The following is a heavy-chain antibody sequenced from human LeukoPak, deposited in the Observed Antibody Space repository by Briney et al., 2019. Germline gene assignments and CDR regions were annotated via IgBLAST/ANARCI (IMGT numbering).Heavy chain of an antibody. V-gene: IGHV4-59*01. CDR2: IYYSGST. Sequence: PSETLSLTCTVSGGSISSYYWSWIRQPPGKGLEWIGYIYYSGSTNYNPSLKSRVTISVDTSKNQFSLKLSSVTAADTAVYYCARVRPQGSLKVRWYFDLWGRGTLVTVSS. J-gene: IGHJ2*01. CDR1: GGSISSYY. D-gene: IGHD3-10*01. CDR3: ARVRPQGSLKVRWYFDL.